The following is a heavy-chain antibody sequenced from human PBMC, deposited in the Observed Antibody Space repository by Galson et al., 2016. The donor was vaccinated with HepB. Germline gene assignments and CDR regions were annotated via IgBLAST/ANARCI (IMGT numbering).Heavy chain of an antibody. CDR2: TYYRSKWYN. D-gene: IGHD6-13*01. V-gene: IGHV6-1*01. CDR3: ARRGSKEKGYFDL. Sequence: CAISGDSVSSNSVTWYWIRQSPLRGLEWLGRTYYRSKWYNDYAVSVKSRMTINPDTSKNKFSLQLNSVTPEDTAVYYCARRGSKEKGYFDLWGRGTLVTVSA. CDR1: GDSVSSNSVT. J-gene: IGHJ2*01.